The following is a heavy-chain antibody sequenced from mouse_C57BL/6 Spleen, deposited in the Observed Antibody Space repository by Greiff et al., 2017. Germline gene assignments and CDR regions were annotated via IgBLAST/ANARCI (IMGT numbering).Heavy chain of an antibody. J-gene: IGHJ3*01. CDR2: IYPGDGAT. V-gene: IGHV1-80*01. CDR3: ARPYYGNPLAY. CDR1: GYAFSSYW. D-gene: IGHD2-10*01. Sequence: QVQLQQSGAELVKPGASVKISCKASGYAFSSYWMNWVKQRPGKGLEWIGQIYPGDGATNYNGKFKGKATLTADQSSSTAYMQLSSLTSEDSAVYFCARPYYGNPLAYWGQGTLVTVSA.